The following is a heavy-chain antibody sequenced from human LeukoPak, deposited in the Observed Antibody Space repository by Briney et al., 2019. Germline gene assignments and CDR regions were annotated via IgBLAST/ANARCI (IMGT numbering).Heavy chain of an antibody. CDR3: VTDIRSGWRNY. Sequence: ASVKVSCKVSGYSLTEVSTHWVRQAPGKGLEWMGGFDPEDGEAIYAQKVQGRLTMTEDTSIDTAFMELRSLKPEDTAIYYCVTDIRSGWRNYWGQGTLITVSS. D-gene: IGHD6-19*01. V-gene: IGHV1-24*01. CDR1: GYSLTEVS. J-gene: IGHJ4*02. CDR2: FDPEDGEA.